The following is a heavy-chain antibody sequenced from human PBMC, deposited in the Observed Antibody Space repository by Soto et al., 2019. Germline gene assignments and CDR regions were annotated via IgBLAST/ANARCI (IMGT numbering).Heavy chain of an antibody. V-gene: IGHV1-3*01. Sequence: GASVKVSCKASGYTFTSYAMHWVRQAPGQRLEWMGWINAGNGNTKYSQKFQGRVTITRDTSASTAYMELSSLRSEDTAVYYRASGGGNSPGPFFPVVYWGQGTLVTVSS. CDR3: ASGGGNSPGPFFPVVY. J-gene: IGHJ4*02. CDR2: INAGNGNT. CDR1: GYTFTSYA. D-gene: IGHD2-21*02.